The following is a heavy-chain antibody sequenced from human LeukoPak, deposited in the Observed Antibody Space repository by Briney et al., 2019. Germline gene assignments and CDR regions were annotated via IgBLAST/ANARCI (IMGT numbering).Heavy chain of an antibody. CDR3: ARVDSSDAGNFDY. D-gene: IGHD2-15*01. V-gene: IGHV4-59*08. CDR1: GGSLNDYY. CDR2: IYYSGST. Sequence: SGTLSLTCTGSGGSLNDYYLSWIRQAPGKGLEWIAWIYYSGSTSYNPSLKSRVTISVDTSKNQFSLKLTSVTAADTAVYYCARVDSSDAGNFDYWGQGTLVTVSS. J-gene: IGHJ4*02.